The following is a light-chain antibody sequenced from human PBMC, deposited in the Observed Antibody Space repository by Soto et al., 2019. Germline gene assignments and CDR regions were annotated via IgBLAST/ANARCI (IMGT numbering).Light chain of an antibody. V-gene: IGKV1-39*01. CDR3: QQTYITPLT. Sequence: DIPMTQSPSSLSASVGDRVTITCRASQSISTYLNWYQQKPGKAPKLLVYAASSFQSGVPSRFSGSGSGTDFTLMISSLQPEDFATYYCQQTYITPLTFGQGTKLEIK. CDR2: AAS. J-gene: IGKJ2*01. CDR1: QSISTY.